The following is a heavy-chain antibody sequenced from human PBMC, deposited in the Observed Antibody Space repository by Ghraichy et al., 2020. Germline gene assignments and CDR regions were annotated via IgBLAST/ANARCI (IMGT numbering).Heavy chain of an antibody. CDR1: GFTFSSYW. CDR2: IKPDGSEK. Sequence: GGSLRLSCAASGFTFSSYWMSWVRQAPGKGLEWVANIKPDGSEKYYVDSVKGRFTISRDNAKNSLYLQMNSLRAEDTAVYYCVFSHIGRGELSSGQFDYWGQGTLVTVSS. V-gene: IGHV3-7*03. J-gene: IGHJ4*02. D-gene: IGHD3-16*02. CDR3: VFSHIGRGELSSGQFDY.